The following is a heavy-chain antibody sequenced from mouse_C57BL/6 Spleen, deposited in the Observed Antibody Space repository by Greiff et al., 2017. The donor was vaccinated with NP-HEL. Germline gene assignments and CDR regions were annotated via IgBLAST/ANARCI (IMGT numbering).Heavy chain of an antibody. Sequence: VQLQQSGTELVKPGASVKLSCKASGYTFTSYWMHWVKQRPGQGLEWIGKINPSNGGTNYNEKFKSKATLTVDKSSSTAYMQLSSLTSEDSAVYYCARAPIAAVVANWGQGTTLTFSS. CDR1: GYTFTSYW. V-gene: IGHV1-53*01. D-gene: IGHD1-1*01. CDR3: ARAPIAAVVAN. CDR2: INPSNGGT. J-gene: IGHJ2*01.